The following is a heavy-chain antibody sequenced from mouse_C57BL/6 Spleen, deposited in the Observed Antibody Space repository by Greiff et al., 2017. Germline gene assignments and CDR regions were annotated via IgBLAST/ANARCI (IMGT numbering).Heavy chain of an antibody. D-gene: IGHD1-1*01. CDR2: INPNNGGN. CDR1: GYTFTDYN. CDR3: ARSTTVRDFDY. V-gene: IGHV1-22*01. Sequence: VQLQQSGPELVKPGASVKMSCKASGYTFTDYNMHWVKQSHGKSLEWIGYINPNNGGNSYNQKFKGKATLTVNKSSSTAYMELRSLTSEDSAVYYCARSTTVRDFDYWGQGTTLTVSS. J-gene: IGHJ2*01.